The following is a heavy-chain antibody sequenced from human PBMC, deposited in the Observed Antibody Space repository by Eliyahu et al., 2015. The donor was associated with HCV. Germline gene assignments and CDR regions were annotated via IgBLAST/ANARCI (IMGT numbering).Heavy chain of an antibody. V-gene: IGHV4-34*01. CDR2: INHSGST. CDR3: ARGIVGAIPAR. D-gene: IGHD1-26*01. CDR1: GGSFSGYY. J-gene: IGHJ4*02. Sequence: QVQLQQWGAGLLKPSETLSLTCAVYGGSFSGYYWSWIRQPPGKGLEWIGEINHSGSTNYNPSLKSRVTISVDTSKNQXSLKLSSVTAADTAVYYCARGIVGAIPARWGQGTLVTVSS.